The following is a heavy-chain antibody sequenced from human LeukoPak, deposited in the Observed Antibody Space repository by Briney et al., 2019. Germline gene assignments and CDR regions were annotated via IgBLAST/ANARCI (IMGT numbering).Heavy chain of an antibody. J-gene: IGHJ3*02. CDR3: ARTMVRGPRPLAFDI. CDR2: IYHSGST. Sequence: PSETLSLTCTVSGGSISNYYWSWIRQPPGKGLEWIGYIYHSGSTYYNPSLKSRVTISVDRSKNQFSLKLSSVTAADTAVYYCARTMVRGPRPLAFDIWGQGTMVTVSS. D-gene: IGHD3-10*01. V-gene: IGHV4-59*12. CDR1: GGSISNYY.